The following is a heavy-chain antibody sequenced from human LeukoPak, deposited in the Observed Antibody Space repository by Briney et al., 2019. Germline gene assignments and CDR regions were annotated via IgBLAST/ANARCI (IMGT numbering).Heavy chain of an antibody. Sequence: PGGSLRLSCTASGFTFNSYAMAWVRQAPGQGLEWVSTITAAGNVPWYSDSVRGRFTISRDNSENTVYLQMNGLRVEDTARYYCARTGTELRGTMIVVVNDYWGQGTLVTVSS. J-gene: IGHJ4*02. V-gene: IGHV3-23*01. CDR2: ITAAGNVP. CDR3: ARTGTELRGTMIVVVNDY. CDR1: GFTFNSYA. D-gene: IGHD3-22*01.